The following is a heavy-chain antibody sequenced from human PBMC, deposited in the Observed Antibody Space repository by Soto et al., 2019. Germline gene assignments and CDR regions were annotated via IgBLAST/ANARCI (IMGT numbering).Heavy chain of an antibody. D-gene: IGHD2-2*01. Sequence: QVQLVQSGAEVKKPGSSVKVSCKASGGTFSSYAISWVRQDPGQGLKWMGGIIPISGTANYAQKFQGRVTITADESTSTAYMELSSLRSEDTAVYYCARSQGSSTSLEIYYYYYYGMDVWGQGTTVTVSS. J-gene: IGHJ6*02. CDR3: ARSQGSSTSLEIYYYYYYGMDV. CDR1: GGTFSSYA. CDR2: IIPISGTA. V-gene: IGHV1-69*01.